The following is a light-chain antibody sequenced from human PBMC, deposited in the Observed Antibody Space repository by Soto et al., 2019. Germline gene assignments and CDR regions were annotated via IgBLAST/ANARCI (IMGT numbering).Light chain of an antibody. CDR1: QSISSW. Sequence: DIQMTQSPSTLSASVGDRVTITCRASQSISSWLAWYQQKPGKAPKLLIYDASSLESGVPSRFSGSGSGTEFTLTISGLQPDDFATYYCQQYNSYLTWTFGQGTKVDIK. V-gene: IGKV1-5*01. CDR2: DAS. CDR3: QQYNSYLTWT. J-gene: IGKJ1*01.